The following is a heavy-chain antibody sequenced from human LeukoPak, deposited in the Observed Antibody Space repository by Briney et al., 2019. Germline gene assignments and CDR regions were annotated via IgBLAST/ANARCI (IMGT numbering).Heavy chain of an antibody. CDR1: GGSVSSYY. J-gene: IGHJ6*03. D-gene: IGHD4-17*01. CDR2: MYYTGSS. CDR3: AGQTTVTYYYYYMDV. V-gene: IGHV4-59*02. Sequence: KPSETLSLTCTVSGGSVSSYYWSWIRQPPGKGLEWIGYMYYTGSSNYNPSLKSRVTISLDTSKNQFSLKLSSMTAADTAVYYCAGQTTVTYYYYYMDVWGKGTPATVSS.